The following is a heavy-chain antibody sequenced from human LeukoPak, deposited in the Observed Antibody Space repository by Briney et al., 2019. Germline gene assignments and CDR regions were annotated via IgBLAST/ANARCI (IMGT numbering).Heavy chain of an antibody. CDR3: ARVTATTGIRYFDY. J-gene: IGHJ4*02. V-gene: IGHV4-59*01. Sequence: SETLSLTCTVSGSSISNYYWSWIRQPPGKGLEWIGYIYYSGSANHSPSLKSRVTISVDTPKNQFSLKLSSVTAADTAVYYCARVTATTGIRYFDYWGQGTLVTVSS. CDR2: IYYSGSA. D-gene: IGHD6-13*01. CDR1: GSSISNYY.